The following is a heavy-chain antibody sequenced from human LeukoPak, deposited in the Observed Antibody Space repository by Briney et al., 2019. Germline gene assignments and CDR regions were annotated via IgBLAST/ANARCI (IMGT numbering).Heavy chain of an antibody. J-gene: IGHJ3*02. V-gene: IGHV5-51*01. CDR2: IYPGTSDT. CDR1: GYSFTNYW. CDR3: ARRDMTMGAFDI. Sequence: GESLKISCKASGYSFTNYWIGWVRQMPGKGLEWMGIIYPGTSDTKYSPSFQGHVTVSADKSISTAYLQWSSLKASDTAMYYCARRDMTMGAFDIWGQGTMVTVSS.